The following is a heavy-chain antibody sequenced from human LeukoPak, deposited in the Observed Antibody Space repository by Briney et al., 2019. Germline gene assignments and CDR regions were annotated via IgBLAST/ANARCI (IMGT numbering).Heavy chain of an antibody. V-gene: IGHV3-23*01. CDR3: SKRIDAIQLWPVDY. Sequence: GGSLRLSCAASGFTFSSYTMSWVRQAPGKGLEWVSAISGSGGSTYYADSVKGRFTISRDNSKKTLYLKMNRLRAGDTAVYYCSKRIDAIQLWPVDYWGQGTLVTVSS. CDR2: ISGSGGST. J-gene: IGHJ4*02. D-gene: IGHD5-18*01. CDR1: GFTFSSYT.